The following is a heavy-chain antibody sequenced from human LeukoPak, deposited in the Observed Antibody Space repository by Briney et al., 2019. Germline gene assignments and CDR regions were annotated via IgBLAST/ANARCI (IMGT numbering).Heavy chain of an antibody. J-gene: IGHJ5*02. V-gene: IGHV4-4*09. CDR3: ATSHDVKTAPYDL. D-gene: IGHD2-21*01. Sequence: SETLSLTCTVSGGSLSDYYWSWVRQSPGKGLEWIGYIFTSGWTDYNPSLKSRVTMSVDTSENQLSMELRFLTAADTAVYYCATSHDVKTAPYDLWGQGTLVTVSS. CDR2: IFTSGWT. CDR1: GGSLSDYY.